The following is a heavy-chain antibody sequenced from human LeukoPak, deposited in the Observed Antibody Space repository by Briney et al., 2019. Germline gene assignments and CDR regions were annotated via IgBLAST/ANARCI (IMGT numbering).Heavy chain of an antibody. CDR2: ICGSGGCT. Sequence: GGSLRLSCAASGFTFSSYAMSWVRQAPGKGLEWVSAICGSGGCTYYADSVKGRFTISRDNSKNTLYLQMNSLRAEDTAVYYCASLGHGSGWFFDYWGQGTLVTVSS. D-gene: IGHD6-19*01. J-gene: IGHJ4*02. CDR3: ASLGHGSGWFFDY. V-gene: IGHV3-23*01. CDR1: GFTFSSYA.